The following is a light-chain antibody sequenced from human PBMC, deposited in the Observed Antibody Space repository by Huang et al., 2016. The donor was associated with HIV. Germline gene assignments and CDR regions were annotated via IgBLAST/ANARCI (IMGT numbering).Light chain of an antibody. V-gene: IGKV3-11*01. CDR3: QQRSNWPLT. CDR1: QSVSSY. J-gene: IGKJ4*01. Sequence: EIVLTQSPATLSLSPGERATLSCRASQSVSSYLAWYQQKPGQAPSLLMYEASTRATGIPARFSGSGSGTDFTLSISSLEPEDFAVYYCQQRSNWPLTFGGGTKVEIK. CDR2: EAS.